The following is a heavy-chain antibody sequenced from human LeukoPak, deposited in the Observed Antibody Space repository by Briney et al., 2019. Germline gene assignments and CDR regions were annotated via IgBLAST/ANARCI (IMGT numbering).Heavy chain of an antibody. D-gene: IGHD7-27*01. J-gene: IGHJ2*01. CDR3: VRGLSGVSSWYFDL. CDR1: GFTFSSYS. V-gene: IGHV3-53*01. CDR2: LHSGGHT. Sequence: GSLRLSCAASGFTFSSYSMNWVRQAPGKGLVWVSALHSGGHTFYADSVRGRFSISRDISKNALYPQMNNLGPEDTALYYCVRGLSGVSSWYFDLWGRGTLVSVS.